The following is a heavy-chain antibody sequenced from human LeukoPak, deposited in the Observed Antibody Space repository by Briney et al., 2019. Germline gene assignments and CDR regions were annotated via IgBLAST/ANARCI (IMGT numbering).Heavy chain of an antibody. CDR2: ISGSGGST. Sequence: GGSLRLSCAASGFTFSSYAMSWVRQAPGKGLEWVSAISGSGGSTYYADSVKGRFTISRDNSKNTLYLQMNTLRAEDTAAYYCAKAAEQWLTGTFGHWGQGTLVTVSS. V-gene: IGHV3-23*01. D-gene: IGHD6-19*01. CDR1: GFTFSSYA. CDR3: AKAAEQWLTGTFGH. J-gene: IGHJ4*02.